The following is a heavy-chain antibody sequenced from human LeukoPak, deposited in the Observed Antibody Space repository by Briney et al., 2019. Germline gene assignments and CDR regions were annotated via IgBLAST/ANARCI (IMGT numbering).Heavy chain of an antibody. Sequence: GGSLRLSCAASGFTFSSNWMHWVRHAPGKGLVWVSRINEDGSTTDYADSVKGRSTIFRDNAENTLYLQMNSLRAEDTAVYYCVRDLGGRSGHWGQGTLVTVSS. V-gene: IGHV3-74*01. D-gene: IGHD1-26*01. CDR3: VRDLGGRSGH. J-gene: IGHJ4*02. CDR2: INEDGSTT. CDR1: GFTFSSNW.